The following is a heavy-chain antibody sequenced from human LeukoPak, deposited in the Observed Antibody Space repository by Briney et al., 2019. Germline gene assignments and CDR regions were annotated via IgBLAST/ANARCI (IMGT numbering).Heavy chain of an antibody. D-gene: IGHD2-21*01. CDR1: GFTFSSYE. CDR2: ISSSGSTI. CDR3: AAWYSETTQEHNS. Sequence: GGSLRLSCAASGFTFSSYEMNWVRQAPGKGLEWVSYISSSGSTIYYADSVKGRFTISRDNAKNSLYLQMNNLRAEDTALYYCAAWYSETTQEHNSWGQGTLVTVSS. V-gene: IGHV3-48*03. J-gene: IGHJ4*02.